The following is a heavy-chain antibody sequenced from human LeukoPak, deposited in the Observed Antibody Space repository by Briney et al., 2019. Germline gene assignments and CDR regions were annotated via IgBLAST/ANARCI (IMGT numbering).Heavy chain of an antibody. CDR3: AIAGYRTGTEFDY. CDR1: GYTFTGYC. CDR2: INPNSGGT. V-gene: IGHV1-2*02. J-gene: IGHJ4*02. D-gene: IGHD1-7*01. Sequence: GASVKVSCKASGYTFTGYCMHWVRQAPGQGLEWMGWINPNSGGTNYAQKFQGRVTMTRDTSISTAYMELSRLRSDDTAVYYCAIAGYRTGTEFDYWGQGTLVTVSS.